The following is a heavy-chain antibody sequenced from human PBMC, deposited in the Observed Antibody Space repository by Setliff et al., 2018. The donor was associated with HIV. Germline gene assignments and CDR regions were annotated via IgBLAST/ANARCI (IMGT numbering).Heavy chain of an antibody. CDR2: ITPSGGST. V-gene: IGHV1-46*01. CDR3: ARGRGLYYDSRSYLDY. D-gene: IGHD3-22*01. J-gene: IGHJ4*02. Sequence: ASVKVSCKASGYTFTNYYIHWVRQAPGQGLEWMGIITPSGGSTTYAQKFQGRVTMTSDTSTSTVYIELRGLRSEDTAVYYCARGRGLYYDSRSYLDYWGQGTLVTVSS. CDR1: GYTFTNYY.